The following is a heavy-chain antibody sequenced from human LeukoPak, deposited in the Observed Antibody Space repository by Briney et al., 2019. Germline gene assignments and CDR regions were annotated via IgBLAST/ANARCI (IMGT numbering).Heavy chain of an antibody. D-gene: IGHD6-13*01. J-gene: IGHJ4*02. Sequence: GGSLRLSCAASGFNVSTNYMTWIRQAPGKGLEWVSLIYGADAAYYSESVRGRFMISRDNLKNTLFLQMNSLRVEDTAVYYCLTSTGQQLIPYDYWGQGTHVSVSS. CDR1: GFNVSTNY. CDR2: IYGADAA. CDR3: LTSTGQQLIPYDY. V-gene: IGHV3-66*02.